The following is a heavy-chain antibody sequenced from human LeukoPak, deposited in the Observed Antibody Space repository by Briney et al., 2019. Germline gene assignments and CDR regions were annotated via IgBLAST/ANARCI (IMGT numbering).Heavy chain of an antibody. D-gene: IGHD6-19*01. CDR2: MYNRGST. Sequence: SETLSLTCTVSGDSISNYYWSWVRQSPGKELEWIGYMYNRGSTIYNPSLKSRVTISTDTSKNQFSLRLTSVTAADTAVYYCARAEKAVTGTLDSWGQGTLITVSS. V-gene: IGHV4-59*01. J-gene: IGHJ4*02. CDR3: ARAEKAVTGTLDS. CDR1: GDSISNYY.